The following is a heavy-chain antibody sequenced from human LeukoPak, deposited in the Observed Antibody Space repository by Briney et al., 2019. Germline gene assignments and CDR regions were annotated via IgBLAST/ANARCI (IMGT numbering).Heavy chain of an antibody. CDR3: ARENDIAAAATFDY. CDR2: IYYSGST. Sequence: SETLSLTCTVSGGSISSYYWSWIRQPPGKGLEWIGYIYYSGSTNYNPSLKSRVTMSVDTSKNQFSLKLSSVTAADTAVYYCARENDIAAAATFDYWGQGTLVTVSS. J-gene: IGHJ4*02. CDR1: GGSISSYY. V-gene: IGHV4-59*12. D-gene: IGHD6-13*01.